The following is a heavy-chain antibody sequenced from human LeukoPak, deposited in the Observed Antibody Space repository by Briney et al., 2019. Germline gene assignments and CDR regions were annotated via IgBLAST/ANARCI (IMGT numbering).Heavy chain of an antibody. V-gene: IGHV4-38-2*02. CDR2: IYHSGRT. D-gene: IGHD3-3*01. CDR1: GYSISSGYY. J-gene: IGHJ4*02. CDR3: ARDLEY. Sequence: SETLSLTCTVSGYSISSGYYWGWIRQPPGKGLEWIGSIYHSGRTYYNPSLKSRVTISVDTSKNQFSLKLSSVTAADTAVYYCARDLEYWGQGTLVTVSS.